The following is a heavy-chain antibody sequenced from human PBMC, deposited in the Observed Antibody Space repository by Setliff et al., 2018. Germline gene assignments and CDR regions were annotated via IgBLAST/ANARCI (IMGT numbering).Heavy chain of an antibody. CDR3: ARAPSVELVTIRTNSWFTY. V-gene: IGHV1-18*01. Sequence: ASVKVSCKASGYTFRNYAFAWVRQAPGQGLEWVGWISVYNGDTNYAQKFQGRVTLTTDTSTSTAYMELRSLTSDDSAFYYCARAPSVELVTIRTNSWFTYWGQGILVTVS. CDR2: ISVYNGDT. CDR1: GYTFRNYA. D-gene: IGHD5-18*01. J-gene: IGHJ4*02.